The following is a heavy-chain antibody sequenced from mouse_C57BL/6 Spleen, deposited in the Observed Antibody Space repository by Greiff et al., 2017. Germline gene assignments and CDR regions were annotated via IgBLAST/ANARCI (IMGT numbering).Heavy chain of an antibody. CDR3: ARGDYYGSRGYFDV. Sequence: EVQRVESGGGLVKPGGSLKLSCAASGFTFSDYGMHWVRQAPGKGLEWVAYISSGSSTIYYADTVKGRFTISRDNAKNTLFLQMTSLRSEDTAMYYCARGDYYGSRGYFDVWGTGTTVTVSS. D-gene: IGHD1-1*01. J-gene: IGHJ1*03. CDR1: GFTFSDYG. CDR2: ISSGSSTI. V-gene: IGHV5-17*01.